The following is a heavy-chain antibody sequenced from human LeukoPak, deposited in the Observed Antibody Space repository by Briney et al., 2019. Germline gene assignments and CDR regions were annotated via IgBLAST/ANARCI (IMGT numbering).Heavy chain of an antibody. V-gene: IGHV1-69*13. CDR1: GGTFSSYA. D-gene: IGHD3-22*01. Sequence: SVKVSCKASGGTFSSYAISWVRQAPGQGLEWMGGIITIFGTSNYAQKFQGRVTITADESTSTAYMELSSLRSEDTAVYYCARAPVVIRTNYYYYYMDVWGRGTTVTVSS. J-gene: IGHJ6*03. CDR3: ARAPVVIRTNYYYYYMDV. CDR2: IITIFGTS.